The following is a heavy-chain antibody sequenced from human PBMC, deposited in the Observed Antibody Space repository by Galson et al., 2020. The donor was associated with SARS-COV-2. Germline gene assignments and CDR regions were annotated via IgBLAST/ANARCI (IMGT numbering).Heavy chain of an antibody. J-gene: IGHJ4*02. CDR3: TTHYYYDSSGYYYRGYFDY. V-gene: IGHV3-15*01. CDR2: IKSKTDGGTT. D-gene: IGHD3-22*01. Sequence: GGSLRLSCAASGFTFSNAWMSWVRQAPGKGLEWVGRIKSKTDGGTTDYAAPVKGRFTISRDDSKNTLYLQMNSLKTEDTAVYYCTTHYYYDSSGYYYRGYFDYWGQGTLVTVSS. CDR1: GFTFSNAW.